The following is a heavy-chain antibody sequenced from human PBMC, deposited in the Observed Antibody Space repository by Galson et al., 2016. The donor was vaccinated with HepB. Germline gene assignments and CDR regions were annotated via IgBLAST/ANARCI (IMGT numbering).Heavy chain of an antibody. V-gene: IGHV2-5*02. J-gene: IGHJ2*01. Sequence: PALVKPTQTLTLTCTLSGFTISTRGVGVAWIRQPPGKALDWLALMYWDDDKWHSPSMKSRLSVTKDTSTNQVFLKITNVDPVDTGTYYCVHTRQWNYGRYFAFWGPGTQVTVSS. D-gene: IGHD1-7*01. CDR2: MYWDDDK. CDR1: GFTISTRGVG. CDR3: VHTRQWNYGRYFAF.